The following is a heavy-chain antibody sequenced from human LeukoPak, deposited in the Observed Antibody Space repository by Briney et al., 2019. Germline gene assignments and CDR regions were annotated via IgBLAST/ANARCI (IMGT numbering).Heavy chain of an antibody. Sequence: TGGSLRLSCAASGFTFSGYSMNWVRQAPGKGLEWFSYISSGISTIYYADSVKGRFTISRDNGKNSLYLQMNSLRDEDTAVYYCAREDVGMDVWGQGTTVTVSS. V-gene: IGHV3-48*02. CDR3: AREDVGMDV. J-gene: IGHJ6*02. CDR2: ISSGISTI. CDR1: GFTFSGYS.